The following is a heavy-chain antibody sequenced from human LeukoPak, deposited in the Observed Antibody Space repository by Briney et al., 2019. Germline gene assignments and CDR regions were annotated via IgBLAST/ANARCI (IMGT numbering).Heavy chain of an antibody. J-gene: IGHJ4*02. CDR3: AKDGGLWVSAHWGDS. CDR2: ITTSDGNA. D-gene: IGHD7-27*01. V-gene: IGHV3-23*01. Sequence: GGSLRLSCAASGFTFSSYTMSWVRQAPGKGLEWVSTITTSDGNAYYADSVKGRFTVSRDNSKNTLYLQMNSLRAEDTAVYYCAKDGGLWVSAHWGDSWGRGTLVTVSS. CDR1: GFTFSSYT.